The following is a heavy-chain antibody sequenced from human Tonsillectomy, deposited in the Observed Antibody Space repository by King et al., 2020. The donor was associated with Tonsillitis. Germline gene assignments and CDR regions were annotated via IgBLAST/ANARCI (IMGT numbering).Heavy chain of an antibody. J-gene: IGHJ4*02. V-gene: IGHV3-72*01. CDR3: TADTSGYYEY. D-gene: IGHD3-22*01. Sequence: VQLVESGGGLVQPGGSLTLSCAASGFTFSDHYMDWVRQAPGKGLEWVGRTRNKANSYTTEYDATVKGGFTISRDESKNSLYLQMNSLKTKDTAVYYCTADTSGYYEYWGQGTLVTVSS. CDR1: GFTFSDHY. CDR2: TRNKANSYTT.